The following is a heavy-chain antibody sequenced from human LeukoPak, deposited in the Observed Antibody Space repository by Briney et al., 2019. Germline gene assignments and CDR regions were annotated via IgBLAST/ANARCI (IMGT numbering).Heavy chain of an antibody. J-gene: IGHJ6*03. V-gene: IGHV3-66*01. CDR3: ARAHYYYYMDV. CDR2: IYSGGST. Sequence: GGSLRLSCAASGFTVSSNYMSWVRQAPGKGLEWVSVIYSGGSTYYADSVKGRFTISRDNSKNTLYLQMNSLRAEDTAVYYCARAHYYYYMDVWGKGTTVTIFS. CDR1: GFTVSSNY.